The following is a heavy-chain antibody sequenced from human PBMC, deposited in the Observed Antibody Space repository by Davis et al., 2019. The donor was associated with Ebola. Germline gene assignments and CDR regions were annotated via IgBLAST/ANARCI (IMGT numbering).Heavy chain of an antibody. J-gene: IGHJ6*02. CDR3: ARVRLDYYGMDV. V-gene: IGHV3-30*03. Sequence: GESLKISCAASGFTFSSYGMHWVRQAPGKGLEWVAVISYDGSNKYYADSVKGRFTISRDNAKNSLYLQMNSLRAEDTAVYYCARVRLDYYGMDVWGQGTTVTVSS. CDR1: GFTFSSYG. CDR2: ISYDGSNK.